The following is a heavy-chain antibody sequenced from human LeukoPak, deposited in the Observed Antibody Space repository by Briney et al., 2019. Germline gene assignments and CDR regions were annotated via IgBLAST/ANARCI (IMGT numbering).Heavy chain of an antibody. CDR1: GFTVSNNY. CDR2: VSNSGLTI. CDR3: ARALYCSPTNCRNDAFDI. J-gene: IGHJ3*02. D-gene: IGHD2-2*01. Sequence: TTGGSLRLSCAASGFTVSNNYMNWVRQAPGKGLAWVSYVSNSGLTIYYADSVKGRFTISRDNAKNSLYLQMSSLRVEDTAVYYCARALYCSPTNCRNDAFDIWGQGTMVTVSS. V-gene: IGHV3-11*04.